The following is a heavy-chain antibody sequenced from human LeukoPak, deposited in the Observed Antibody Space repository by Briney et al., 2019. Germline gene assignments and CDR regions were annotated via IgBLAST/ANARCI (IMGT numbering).Heavy chain of an antibody. Sequence: PSETLSLTCTVSGVSISSGGYYWSWIRQHPGKGLEWIGYIYYSGSTYYNPSLKSRVTISVDTSKNQFSLKLSSVTAADTAVYYCAREGYCSGGSCYPNQYYFDYWGQGTLVTVSS. V-gene: IGHV4-31*03. J-gene: IGHJ4*02. CDR1: GVSISSGGYY. CDR3: AREGYCSGGSCYPNQYYFDY. D-gene: IGHD2-15*01. CDR2: IYYSGST.